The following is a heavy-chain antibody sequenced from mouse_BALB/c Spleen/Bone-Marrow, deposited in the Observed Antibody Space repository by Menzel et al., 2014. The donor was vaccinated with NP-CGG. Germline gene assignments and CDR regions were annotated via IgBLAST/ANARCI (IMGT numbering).Heavy chain of an antibody. D-gene: IGHD1-2*01. CDR3: ARHGTTATFFAY. J-gene: IGHJ3*01. CDR1: GFAFSSYD. CDR2: ISSGGGST. V-gene: IGHV5-12-1*01. Sequence: EAKLVESGGGLVKPGGSLKLSCAASGFAFSSYDMSWVRQTPEKRLEWVAYISSGGGSTYYPDTVKGRFTISRDNAKNTLYLQMSSLKSEDTAMYYCARHGTTATFFAYWGQGTLVTVSA.